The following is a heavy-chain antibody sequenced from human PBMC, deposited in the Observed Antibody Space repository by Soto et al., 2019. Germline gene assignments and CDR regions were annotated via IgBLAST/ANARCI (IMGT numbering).Heavy chain of an antibody. Sequence: GGSLRLSCAASGFTFSSYAMSWVRQAPGKGLEWVSAISGSGGSTYYADSVKGRFTISRDNSKNTLYLQMNSLRAEDTAVYYCAKTVAGSSYYYGMDVWGQGTTVTVSS. CDR3: AKTVAGSSYYYGMDV. V-gene: IGHV3-23*01. D-gene: IGHD6-19*01. J-gene: IGHJ6*02. CDR2: ISGSGGST. CDR1: GFTFSSYA.